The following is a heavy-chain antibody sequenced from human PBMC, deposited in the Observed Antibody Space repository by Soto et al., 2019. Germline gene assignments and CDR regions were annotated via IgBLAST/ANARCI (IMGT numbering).Heavy chain of an antibody. J-gene: IGHJ4*02. D-gene: IGHD6-19*01. CDR1: GFTFSNSA. CDR2: ISFDGNNK. V-gene: IGHV3-30-3*01. Sequence: VGSLRLSCAASGFTFSNSAMHWVRQAPGKGLEWVAVISFDGNNKYYVDSVKGRFTISRDNSKNTLYLQMNSLRAEDTAVYYCARDRVLAGIGEVDYWGQGTLVTVS. CDR3: ARDRVLAGIGEVDY.